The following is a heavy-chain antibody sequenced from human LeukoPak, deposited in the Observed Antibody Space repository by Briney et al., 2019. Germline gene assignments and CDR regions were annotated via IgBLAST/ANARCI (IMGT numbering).Heavy chain of an antibody. CDR1: GGTFSSYA. CDR3: ARGCQYQLLIFLYYYMDV. Sequence: ASVKVSCKASGGTFSSYAISWVRQAPGQGLEWMGWINPNSGGTNYAQKFQGRVTMTRDRSISKAYMEVSRLRSDDTAVYYCARGCQYQLLIFLYYYMDVWGKGTTVTISS. CDR2: INPNSGGT. J-gene: IGHJ6*03. D-gene: IGHD2-2*01. V-gene: IGHV1-2*02.